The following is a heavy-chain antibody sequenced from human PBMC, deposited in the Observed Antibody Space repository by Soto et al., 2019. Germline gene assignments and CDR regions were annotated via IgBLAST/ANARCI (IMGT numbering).Heavy chain of an antibody. V-gene: IGHV4-39*01. J-gene: IGHJ4*02. D-gene: IGHD4-17*01. Sequence: PSETLSLTCTVSGASIITDNYFWVWIRQSPRRGLELIGSISYSGRTYDNPSLQSRVTISIDASKNQFSLKLTSVTTAATAVYYCARRRASDYGGNHHPYYFDRWGQGALVTVSS. CDR3: ARRRASDYGGNHHPYYFDR. CDR2: ISYSGRT. CDR1: GASIITDNYF.